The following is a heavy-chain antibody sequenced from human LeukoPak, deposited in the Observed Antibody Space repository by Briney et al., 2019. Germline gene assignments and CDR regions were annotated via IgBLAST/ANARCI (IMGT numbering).Heavy chain of an antibody. CDR1: GGTFSSYA. CDR3: ARNLWFGESSHAFDM. V-gene: IGHV1-69*10. Sequence: ASVKVSCKASGGTFSSYAISWLRQAPGQGLEWMGGIIPILGTANYAQKFQGRVTITADKSTSTAYMELSSLRSEDTAVYYCARNLWFGESSHAFDMWGQGTMVTVSS. CDR2: IIPILGTA. D-gene: IGHD3-10*01. J-gene: IGHJ3*02.